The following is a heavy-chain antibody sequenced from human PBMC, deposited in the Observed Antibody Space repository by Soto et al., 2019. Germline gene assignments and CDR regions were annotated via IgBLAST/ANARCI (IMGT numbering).Heavy chain of an antibody. D-gene: IGHD6-13*01. V-gene: IGHV1-2*04. CDR3: ARDPGYSSSWYVFDP. J-gene: IGHJ5*02. Sequence: ASVKVSCKASGYTFTGYYMHWVRQTPGQGLERMGWINPNSGGTNYAQKFQGWVTMTRDTSISTAYMELSRLRSDDTAVYYCARDPGYSSSWYVFDPWGQGTLVTVSS. CDR2: INPNSGGT. CDR1: GYTFTGYY.